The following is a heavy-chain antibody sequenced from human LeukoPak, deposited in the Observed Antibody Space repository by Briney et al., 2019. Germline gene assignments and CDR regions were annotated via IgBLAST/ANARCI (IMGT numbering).Heavy chain of an antibody. CDR1: GFTFSSYD. V-gene: IGHV3-23*01. Sequence: GGSLRLSCAASGFTFSSYDMNWVRQAPGKGLEWVSVISGSGGSAYYADSVKGRFTISRDNSKNTLYLQMNSLRAEGTAVYYCVKMGGRSYGSGSYFVNWGQGTLVTVSS. D-gene: IGHD3-10*01. J-gene: IGHJ4*02. CDR3: VKMGGRSYGSGSYFVN. CDR2: ISGSGGSA.